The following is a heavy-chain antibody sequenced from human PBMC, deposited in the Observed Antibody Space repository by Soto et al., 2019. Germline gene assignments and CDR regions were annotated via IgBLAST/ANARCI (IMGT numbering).Heavy chain of an antibody. Sequence: GGSLRLSCAVSGFICSSYDMSWVRQAPGKGLEWVSTILVGGSTHYEDSVKGRFTISRDTSKNTVYLQMSSLTAGDTAFYYCAKATATSGGAFEIYGQGTMVTVSS. D-gene: IGHD1-26*01. V-gene: IGHV3-23*01. CDR3: AKATATSGGAFEI. J-gene: IGHJ3*02. CDR1: GFICSSYD. CDR2: ILVGGST.